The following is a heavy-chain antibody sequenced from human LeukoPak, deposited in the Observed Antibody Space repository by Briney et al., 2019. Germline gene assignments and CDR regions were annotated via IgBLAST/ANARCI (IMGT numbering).Heavy chain of an antibody. CDR3: AKDRVYRVDYGGNSAWFDP. V-gene: IGHV3-33*06. CDR2: IWCDGSNK. Sequence: GGSLRLSCAASGFTFSSYGMHWVRQAPGKGLEWVAVIWCDGSNKYYADSVKGRFTISRDNSKNTLYLQMNSLRAEDTAVYYCAKDRVYRVDYGGNSAWFDPWGQGTLVTVSS. J-gene: IGHJ5*02. D-gene: IGHD4-23*01. CDR1: GFTFSSYG.